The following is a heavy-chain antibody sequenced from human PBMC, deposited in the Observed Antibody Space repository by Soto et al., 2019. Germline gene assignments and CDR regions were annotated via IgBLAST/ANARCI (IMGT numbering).Heavy chain of an antibody. CDR3: TRGPRPSTVGTGAF. J-gene: IGHJ4*02. Sequence: GGSLRLSCTASGFTFSMYWMHWVRQVPGKGPEWVSRISDDGSRADYADSVKGRFTISRDNAKNTLYLEMHVLRADDTAVYYCTRGPRPSTVGTGAFWGQGTPVTVSS. CDR1: GFTFSMYW. V-gene: IGHV3-74*01. D-gene: IGHD4-4*01. CDR2: ISDDGSRA.